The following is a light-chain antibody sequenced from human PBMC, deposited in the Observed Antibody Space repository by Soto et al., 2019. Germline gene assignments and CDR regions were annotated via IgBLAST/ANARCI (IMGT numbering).Light chain of an antibody. Sequence: QSALTQPASVSGSPGQSITISCTGTSSDVGGYNYVSWYQQHPGKAPKLMIYDVSNRPSGVSNRFSGSKSGNTASLTISGLQAEDEAEYYCSSYTSGSTYVFGPGTKLTVL. CDR1: SSDVGGYNY. J-gene: IGLJ1*01. CDR3: SSYTSGSTYV. CDR2: DVS. V-gene: IGLV2-14*01.